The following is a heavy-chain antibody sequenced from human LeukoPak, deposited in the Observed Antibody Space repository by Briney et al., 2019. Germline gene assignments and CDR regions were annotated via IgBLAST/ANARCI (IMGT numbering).Heavy chain of an antibody. CDR2: IIPIFGTA. D-gene: IGHD2-2*02. J-gene: IGHJ4*02. CDR1: GGTFSSYA. CDR3: ARVACSSTSCYTIFDY. Sequence: SVKVSCKASGGTFSSYAISWVRQAPGQGLEWMGGIIPIFGTANYEQKFQGRVTITTDESTSTAYMELSSLRSEDTAVYYCARVACSSTSCYTIFDYWGQGTLVTVSS. V-gene: IGHV1-69*05.